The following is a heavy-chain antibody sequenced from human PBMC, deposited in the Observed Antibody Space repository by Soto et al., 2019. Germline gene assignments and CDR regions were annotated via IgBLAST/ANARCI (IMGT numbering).Heavy chain of an antibody. CDR3: GRLHEAYSSTWIDS. CDR2: VNYIGST. V-gene: IGHV4-59*08. D-gene: IGHD2-2*01. Sequence: QVELQESGPGLVKPSETLSLSCSVSGGSMSNYYWTWIRQPPGKGLEWIGYVNYIGSTRYNPSLSIRVTTSVDTSKTQFTLRMSSVTAANTDVYYWGRLHEAYSSTWIDSWGQGTLVIVSS. CDR1: GGSMSNYY. J-gene: IGHJ4*02.